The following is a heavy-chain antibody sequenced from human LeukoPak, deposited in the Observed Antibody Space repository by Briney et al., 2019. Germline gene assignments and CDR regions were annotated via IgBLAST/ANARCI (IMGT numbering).Heavy chain of an antibody. CDR2: INHSGST. CDR3: ARGSRWRLHQAPFDY. J-gene: IGHJ4*02. D-gene: IGHD4-11*01. CDR1: GGSISSGGYY. V-gene: IGHV4-39*07. Sequence: PSETLSLTCTVSGGSISSGGYYWSWIRQPPGKGLEWIGEINHSGSTNYNPSLKSRVTISVDTSKNQFSLKLSSVTAADTAVYYCARGSRWRLHQAPFDYWGQGTLVTVSS.